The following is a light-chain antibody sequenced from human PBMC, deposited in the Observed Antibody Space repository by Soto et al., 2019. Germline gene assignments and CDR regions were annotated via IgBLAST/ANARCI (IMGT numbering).Light chain of an antibody. J-gene: IGLJ2*01. CDR1: SSDVGSYNL. CDR2: EGS. Sequence: QSALTQPASVSGSPGQSITISCTGTSSDVGSYNLVSWYQQHPGKAPKVMIYEGSKRPSGVSNRFSGSKSGNTASLTISGLQAEDEADYYCCSYAGSRTFVVFGGGTKLTVL. CDR3: CSYAGSRTFVV. V-gene: IGLV2-23*01.